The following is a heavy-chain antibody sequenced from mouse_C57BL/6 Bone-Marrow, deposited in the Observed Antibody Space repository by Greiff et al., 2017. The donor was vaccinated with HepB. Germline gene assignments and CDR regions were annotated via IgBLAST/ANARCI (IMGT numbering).Heavy chain of an antibody. CDR1: GYTFTSYG. V-gene: IGHV1-81*01. D-gene: IGHD3-3*01. J-gene: IGHJ2*01. CDR2: IYPGDGDT. CDR3: ARERDSYFDY. Sequence: VQLQQSGAELARPGASVKLSCKASGYTFTSYGISWVKQRTGQGLEWIGQIYPGDGDTNYNGKFKGKATLTADKSSSTAYMQLSSLTSEDSAVYFCARERDSYFDYWGQGTTLTVSS.